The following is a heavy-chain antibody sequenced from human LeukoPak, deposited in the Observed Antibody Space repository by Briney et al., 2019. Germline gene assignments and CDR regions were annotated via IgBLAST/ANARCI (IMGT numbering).Heavy chain of an antibody. CDR1: GGSISSGNYY. CDR3: ARNGVSIAAAGPPFDY. D-gene: IGHD6-13*01. V-gene: IGHV4-61*02. Sequence: SETLSLTCTVSGGSISSGNYYWSWIRQPAGKGLEWIGRIYTSGSTNYNPSLKSRVTISVDTSKNQFSLKLSSVTAADTAVYYCARNGVSIAAAGPPFDYWGQGTLVTVSS. CDR2: IYTSGST. J-gene: IGHJ4*02.